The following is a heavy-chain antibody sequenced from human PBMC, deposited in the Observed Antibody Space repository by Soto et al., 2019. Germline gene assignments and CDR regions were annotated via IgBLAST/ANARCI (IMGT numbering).Heavy chain of an antibody. D-gene: IGHD2-15*01. J-gene: IGHJ4*02. V-gene: IGHV3-23*01. CDR3: AKGYAYFDY. CDR1: GFSFSSYA. CDR2: ISASSSSS. Sequence: GGSLRLSCAASGFSFSSYAMGWVRQAPGKGLEWVSTISASSSSSYHPDSVKGRFAISRDNSKNTLYLQMNSLRAEDTAVYYCAKGYAYFDYWGLGTLVTVPQ.